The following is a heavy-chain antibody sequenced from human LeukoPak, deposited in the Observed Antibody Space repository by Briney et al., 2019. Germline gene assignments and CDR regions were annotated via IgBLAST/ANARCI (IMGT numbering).Heavy chain of an antibody. Sequence: GGSPRLSCAASGFTFRTYAMSWVRQAPGKGLEWVSGIGGNGGGTYADSVKGRFTISRDNSKNTLFLQMNSLRVEDTAVYYCAKGDRNSGWFDWGQGTLVIVSS. V-gene: IGHV3-23*01. CDR3: AKGDRNSGWFD. CDR1: GFTFRTYA. CDR2: IGGNGGGT. D-gene: IGHD6-19*01. J-gene: IGHJ4*02.